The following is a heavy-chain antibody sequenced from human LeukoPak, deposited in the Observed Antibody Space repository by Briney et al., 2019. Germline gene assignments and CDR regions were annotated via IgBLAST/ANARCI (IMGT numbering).Heavy chain of an antibody. D-gene: IGHD3-10*01. CDR1: GFTFDDYA. V-gene: IGHV3-9*01. CDR3: AKGGDYGLGAFDN. CDR2: ISWNSGRI. J-gene: IGHJ3*02. Sequence: PGGSLRLSCEASGFTFDDYAMHWVRQAPGKGLEWVSGISWNSGRIGYADSVKGRFTISRDNGKNSLYLQMNSLRAEDTALYYCAKGGDYGLGAFDNWGQGTMVTVSS.